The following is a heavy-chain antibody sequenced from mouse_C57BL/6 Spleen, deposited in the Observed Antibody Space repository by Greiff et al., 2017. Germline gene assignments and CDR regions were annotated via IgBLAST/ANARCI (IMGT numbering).Heavy chain of an antibody. CDR2: IDPSDSYT. J-gene: IGHJ3*01. V-gene: IGHV1-50*01. Sequence: QIQLQQPGAELVKPGASVKLSCKASGYTFTSYWMQWVKQRPGQGLEWIGEIDPSDSYTNYNQKFKGKATLTVDTSSSTAYMQPSSLTSEDSAVYYCARPLDSSGSSWFAYWGQGTLVTVSA. CDR1: GYTFTSYW. D-gene: IGHD3-2*02. CDR3: ARPLDSSGSSWFAY.